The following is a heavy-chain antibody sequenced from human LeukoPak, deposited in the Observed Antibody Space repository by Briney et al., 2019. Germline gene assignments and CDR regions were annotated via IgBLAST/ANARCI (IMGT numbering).Heavy chain of an antibody. CDR2: IWYDGSNK. CDR3: ARDFREYSSVPPYYYYGMDV. Sequence: GGSLRLSCAASGFIFSNDAMHWVRQAPGKGLEWVAVIWYDGSNKYYADSVKGRFTISRDNSKNTLYLQMNSLRAEDTAVYYCARDFREYSSVPPYYYYGMDVWGQGTTVTVSS. V-gene: IGHV3-33*01. J-gene: IGHJ6*02. D-gene: IGHD6-19*01. CDR1: GFIFSNDA.